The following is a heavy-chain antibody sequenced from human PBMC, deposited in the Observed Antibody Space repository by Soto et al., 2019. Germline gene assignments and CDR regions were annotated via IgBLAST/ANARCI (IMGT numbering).Heavy chain of an antibody. D-gene: IGHD7-27*01. CDR2: ISSSSSTI. V-gene: IGHV3-48*04. J-gene: IGHJ2*01. Sequence: GGSLRLSCAASGFTFSSYSMNWVRQAPGKGLEWVSYISSSSSTIYYADSVKGRFTISRDNAKNSLYLQMNSLRAEDTAVYYCARTVADQSNWGPDWYFDLWGRGTLVTVSS. CDR3: ARTVADQSNWGPDWYFDL. CDR1: GFTFSSYS.